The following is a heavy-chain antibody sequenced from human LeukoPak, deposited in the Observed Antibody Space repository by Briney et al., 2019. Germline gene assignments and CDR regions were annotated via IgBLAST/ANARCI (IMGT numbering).Heavy chain of an antibody. CDR2: IYYSGYT. CDR3: AREGRSLGAFDI. D-gene: IGHD1-26*01. Sequence: PSETLSLTCTVSGGSISSYYWSWIRQPPGKGLKWIGNIYYSGYTTYSPSLRSRVTISVDTSKNQFSLKLSSVTAADTAVYYCAREGRSLGAFDIWGQGTMVTVSS. J-gene: IGHJ3*02. V-gene: IGHV4-59*01. CDR1: GGSISSYY.